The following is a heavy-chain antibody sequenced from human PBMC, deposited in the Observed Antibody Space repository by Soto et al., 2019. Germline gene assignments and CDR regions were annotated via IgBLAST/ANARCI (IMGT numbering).Heavy chain of an antibody. J-gene: IGHJ4*02. CDR3: ARGRLVLAVNFDH. CDR1: GYSISRGGFS. CDR2: RYNSGSS. D-gene: IGHD2-2*01. Sequence: SETLSLTCAVSGYSISRGGFSWSCIPHPQGKGRGWIGYRYNSGSSFYNPPLKSRITISVDGSKNQFSLKVNSVTAADMAVYYCARGRLVLAVNFDHWGKGALVTVAS. V-gene: IGHV4-30-2*01.